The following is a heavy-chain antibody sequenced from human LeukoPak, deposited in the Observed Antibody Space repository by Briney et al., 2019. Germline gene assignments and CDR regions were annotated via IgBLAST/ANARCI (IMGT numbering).Heavy chain of an antibody. J-gene: IGHJ4*02. V-gene: IGHV1-2*02. CDR2: INPNSGGT. CDR1: GYTFTGYY. Sequence: AASVKVSCKASGYTFTGYYMHWVRQAPGQGLEWMGWINPNSGGTNYAQKFQGRVTMTRDTSISTAYMELSRLRSDDTAVYYCARELKGTGSYDLFYRGQGTLVTVSS. D-gene: IGHD5-12*01. CDR3: ARELKGTGSYDLFY.